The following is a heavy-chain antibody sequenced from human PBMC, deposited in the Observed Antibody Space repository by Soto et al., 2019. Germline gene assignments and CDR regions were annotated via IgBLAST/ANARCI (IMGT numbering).Heavy chain of an antibody. CDR2: ISGSGGNA. J-gene: IGHJ6*02. V-gene: IGHV3-23*01. D-gene: IGHD1-26*01. CDR3: AKDGASVSYPPYYYFGIDV. CDR1: GFTFSSYA. Sequence: EVQLLESGGGLVQPGGSLRLSCAASGFTFSSYAMSWVRTAPGKGLEWVSTISGSGGNAYYAGSVKGRFSISRDNSNNTRRLQMNSLIADDTAVYYCAKDGASVSYPPYYYFGIDVWGQGTTVTSSS.